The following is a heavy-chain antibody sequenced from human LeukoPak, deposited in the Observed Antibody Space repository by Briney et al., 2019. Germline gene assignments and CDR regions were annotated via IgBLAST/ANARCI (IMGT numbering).Heavy chain of an antibody. J-gene: IGHJ4*02. V-gene: IGHV4-34*01. CDR1: GGSFSGYY. Sequence: SETLSLTCAVYGGSFSGYYWNWIRQPPGKGLEWIGEINHSGSTNYNPSLKSRVTISVDTSKNQFSLKLSSVTAADTAVYYCARELAGYSYGNPAHYWGQGTLVTVSS. D-gene: IGHD5-18*01. CDR2: INHSGST. CDR3: ARELAGYSYGNPAHY.